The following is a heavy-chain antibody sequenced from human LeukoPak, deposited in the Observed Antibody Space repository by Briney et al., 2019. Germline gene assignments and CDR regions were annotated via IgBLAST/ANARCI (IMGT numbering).Heavy chain of an antibody. CDR1: GFTVSQNY. Sequence: AGGSLRLSCAASGFTVSQNYMSWVRQAPGKGLEWVSVIYSGGSTYYADSVKGRFTISRDSSKNTLYLQVNSLRADDTAVYYCARDPSSDGWFDHWGQGTLVTVSS. CDR3: ARDPSSDGWFDH. CDR2: IYSGGST. V-gene: IGHV3-66*01. D-gene: IGHD5-24*01. J-gene: IGHJ5*02.